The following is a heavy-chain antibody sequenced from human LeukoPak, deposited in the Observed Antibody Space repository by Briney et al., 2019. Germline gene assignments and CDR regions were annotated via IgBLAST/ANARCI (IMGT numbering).Heavy chain of an antibody. J-gene: IGHJ1*01. CDR2: XXXSGGST. V-gene: IGHV1-46*01. CDR3: ARGYYDSSGYYLAEYFQH. CDR1: GYTFTSYX. Sequence: ASVXVSCKASGYTFTSYXMHWVRXAPGQGLEWMXIXXXSGGSTSYAQKFQGRVTMTRDTSTSTVYMELSSLRSEDTAVYYCARGYYDSSGYYLAEYFQHWGQGTLVTVSS. D-gene: IGHD3-22*01.